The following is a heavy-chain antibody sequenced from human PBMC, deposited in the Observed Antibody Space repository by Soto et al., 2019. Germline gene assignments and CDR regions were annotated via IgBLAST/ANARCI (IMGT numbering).Heavy chain of an antibody. Sequence: GGSLRLSCAASGFTVSSNYMSWVRQAPGKGLEWVSVIYSGVSTYYADSVKGRFTISRDNSKNTLYLQMNSLRAEDTAVYYCARAMGDGSGSYYAFDIWGQGTMVTVSS. CDR3: ARAMGDGSGSYYAFDI. V-gene: IGHV3-53*01. D-gene: IGHD3-10*01. CDR1: GFTVSSNY. J-gene: IGHJ3*02. CDR2: IYSGVST.